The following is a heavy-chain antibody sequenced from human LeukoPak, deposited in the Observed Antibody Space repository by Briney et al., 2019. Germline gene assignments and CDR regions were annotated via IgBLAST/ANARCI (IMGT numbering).Heavy chain of an antibody. CDR3: ASTVAAAIDV. J-gene: IGHJ6*04. V-gene: IGHV1-69*05. Sequence: GASVKVSCKASGGTFSSYAISWVRQAPGQGLEWMGGIIPIFGTANYAQKFQGRVTITTHESTSTAYMELSSLRSEDTAVYYCASTVAAAIDVWGKGTTVTVSS. CDR1: GGTFSSYA. D-gene: IGHD2-15*01. CDR2: IIPIFGTA.